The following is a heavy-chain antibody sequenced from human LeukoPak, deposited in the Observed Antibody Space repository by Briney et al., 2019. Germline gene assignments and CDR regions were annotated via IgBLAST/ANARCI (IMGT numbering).Heavy chain of an antibody. V-gene: IGHV3-23*01. CDR2: ISGSGGST. J-gene: IGHJ4*02. D-gene: IGHD3-10*01. CDR3: AKLLWFGELLFDY. Sequence: GGSLRLSCAVSGFNVSNNYMSWVRQAPGKGLEWVSAISGSGGSTYYADSVKGRFTISRDNSKNTLYLQMNSLRAEDTAVYYRAKLLWFGELLFDYWGQGTLVTVSS. CDR1: GFNVSNNY.